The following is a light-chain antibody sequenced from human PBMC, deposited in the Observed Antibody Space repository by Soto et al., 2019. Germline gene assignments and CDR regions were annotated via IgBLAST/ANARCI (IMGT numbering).Light chain of an antibody. V-gene: IGKV1-27*01. CDR3: QKYNSAPLT. J-gene: IGKJ4*01. Sequence: DIQMTQSPSSLSASVGDRVTITCRASQGIRNSLAWYQQKPGKVPKLLIDAASTLQSGVPSRFSGGGSGTDFTLTISSLQPEDVATYYCQKYNSAPLTFGGGTKVDIK. CDR2: AAS. CDR1: QGIRNS.